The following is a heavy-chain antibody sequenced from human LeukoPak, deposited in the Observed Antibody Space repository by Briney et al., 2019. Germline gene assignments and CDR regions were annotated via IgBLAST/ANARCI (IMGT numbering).Heavy chain of an antibody. CDR3: ARGTEKARISGYYSFDH. J-gene: IGHJ4*02. V-gene: IGHV4-4*07. CDR2: VYTSGTT. Sequence: SETLSLTCTVSGGSISGYFWTWIRQPAGKELEWIGRVYTSGTTYYNPSLESRVTISLDTFNNQFSLRVTSVTAADTAIYYCARGTEKARISGYYSFDHWGRGLLVTVSS. CDR1: GGSISGYF. D-gene: IGHD5-24*01.